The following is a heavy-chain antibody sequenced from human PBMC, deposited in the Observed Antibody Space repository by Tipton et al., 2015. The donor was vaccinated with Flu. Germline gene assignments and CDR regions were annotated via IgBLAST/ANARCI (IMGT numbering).Heavy chain of an antibody. J-gene: IGHJ3*02. D-gene: IGHD1-26*01. V-gene: IGHV3-53*01. CDR3: ARGTGSYYRFSAFDI. CDR2: IYSGDTT. CDR1: GFSVSYSY. Sequence: QLVQSGGGLIQPGGSLRLSCAASGFSVSYSYMIWVRQAPGKGMEWVSFIYSGDTTAYADSVKGRFTISRDNAKNSLYLQMNSLRAEDTAVYYCARGTGSYYRFSAFDIWGQGTMVTVSS.